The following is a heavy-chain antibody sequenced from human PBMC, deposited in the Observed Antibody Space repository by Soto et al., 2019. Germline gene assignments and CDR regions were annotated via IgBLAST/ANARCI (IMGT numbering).Heavy chain of an antibody. J-gene: IGHJ4*02. Sequence: EVQLVASGGGLVQPGRSLRLSFAASGFTFDDYAMHLVRQAPGTGLEWVSGIRWNSGSLDYADSVKGRFTISRDNAKNSLYLQMNSLRAEDTALYYCAKGERVLVAGNFDYWGQGPLVTVS. V-gene: IGHV3-9*01. CDR3: AKGERVLVAGNFDY. D-gene: IGHD6-19*01. CDR2: IRWNSGSL. CDR1: GFTFDDYA.